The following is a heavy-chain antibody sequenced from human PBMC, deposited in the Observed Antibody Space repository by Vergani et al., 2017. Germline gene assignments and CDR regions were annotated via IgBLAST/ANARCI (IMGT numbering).Heavy chain of an antibody. Sequence: QLQLQESGPGLVKPSETLSLTCTVSGGSISSSSYYWGWIRQPPGKGLEWIGSIYYSGSTYYNPSLKSRVTISVDTSKNQFSLKLSSVTAADTAVYYCARLEYCSSTSCYPYYYYYGMDVWGQGTTVTVSS. J-gene: IGHJ6*02. D-gene: IGHD2-2*01. CDR1: GGSISSSSYY. V-gene: IGHV4-39*07. CDR2: IYYSGST. CDR3: ARLEYCSSTSCYPYYYYYGMDV.